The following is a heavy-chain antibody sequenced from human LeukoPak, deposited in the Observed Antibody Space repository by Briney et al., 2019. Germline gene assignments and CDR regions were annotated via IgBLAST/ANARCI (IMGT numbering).Heavy chain of an antibody. CDR1: GYTFTGYY. CDR2: INPNSGGT. V-gene: IGHV1-2*02. Sequence: ASVKVSCKASGYTFTGYYMHWVRQAPGQGLEWMGWINPNSGGTNYAQKFQGGVTMTRDTSISTAYMELSRLRSGDTAVYYCARAYYDFWSGYYGLDYWGQGTLVTVSS. CDR3: ARAYYDFWSGYYGLDY. D-gene: IGHD3-3*01. J-gene: IGHJ4*02.